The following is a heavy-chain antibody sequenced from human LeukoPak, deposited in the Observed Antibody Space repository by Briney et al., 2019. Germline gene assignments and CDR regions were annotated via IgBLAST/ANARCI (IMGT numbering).Heavy chain of an antibody. Sequence: SETLSLTCTVSGYSISSGYYWGWIRQPPGKGLEWIGSIYHSGSTYYNPSLKSRVTISRDTSKNQVSLKLTSVTTADTAVYYCARDLYDHDSSGYYEFWGQGTLVTVSS. D-gene: IGHD3-22*01. J-gene: IGHJ4*02. CDR3: ARDLYDHDSSGYYEF. V-gene: IGHV4-38-2*02. CDR2: IYHSGST. CDR1: GYSISSGYY.